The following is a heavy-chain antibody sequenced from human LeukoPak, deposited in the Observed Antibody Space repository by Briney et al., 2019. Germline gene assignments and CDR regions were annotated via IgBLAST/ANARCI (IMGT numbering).Heavy chain of an antibody. D-gene: IGHD4-11*01. CDR2: VNPNSGDT. J-gene: IGHJ4*02. CDR3: ATGTITTYNY. CDR1: GYIFTGYY. V-gene: IGHV1-2*02. Sequence: ASVKVPCKASGYIFTGYYIHWVRQAPGQGLESMGWVNPNSGDTSYAQNFQGRVTMTRDTSINTAYMELSRLRSDDTAVYYCATGTITTYNYWGQGTLVTVSS.